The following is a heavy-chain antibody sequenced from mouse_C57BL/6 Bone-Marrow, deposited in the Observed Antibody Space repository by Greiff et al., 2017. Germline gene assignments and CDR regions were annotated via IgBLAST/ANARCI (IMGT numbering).Heavy chain of an antibody. CDR3: ARSFSY. CDR2: IDPSDSET. Sequence: VKLQQPGAELVRPGSSVKLSCKASGYTFTSYWMHWVKQRPIQGLEWIGNIDPSDSETHSNQKFKDKATLTVDKSSSTAYMQLSSLTSEDSAVYYCARSFSYGGQGTLVTVSA. J-gene: IGHJ3*01. CDR1: GYTFTSYW. V-gene: IGHV1-52*01.